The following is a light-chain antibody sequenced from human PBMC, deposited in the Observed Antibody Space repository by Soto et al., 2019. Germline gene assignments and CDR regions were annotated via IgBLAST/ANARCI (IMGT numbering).Light chain of an antibody. J-gene: IGKJ5*01. CDR3: QQRSNWFT. CDR2: DAS. CDR1: QSVSSS. Sequence: ETVLTESPPSLSLSPGERATLSCRASQSVSSSLAWYQQKPGQAPRLLIYDASNRATGIPARFSGSGSGTDLTLTISSLEPEDFAVYYCQQRSNWFTFGQRTRLEI. V-gene: IGKV3-11*01.